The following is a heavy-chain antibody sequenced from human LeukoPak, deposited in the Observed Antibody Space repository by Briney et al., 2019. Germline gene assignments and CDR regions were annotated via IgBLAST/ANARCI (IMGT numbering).Heavy chain of an antibody. CDR3: ARDPDSNYLSMDV. CDR1: GFTFSSYS. D-gene: IGHD4-11*01. CDR2: ISSSSSTI. V-gene: IGHV3-48*02. J-gene: IGHJ6*02. Sequence: GGSLRLSCAASGFTFSSYSMNWVRQAPGKGLEWVSYISSSSSTIYYADSVKGRFTISRDNAKNSLYLRMNSLRDEDTAVYYCARDPDSNYLSMDVWGQGTTVTVSS.